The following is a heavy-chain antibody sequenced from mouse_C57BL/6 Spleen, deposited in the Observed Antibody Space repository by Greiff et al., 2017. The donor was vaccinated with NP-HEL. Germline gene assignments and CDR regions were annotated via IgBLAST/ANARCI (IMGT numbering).Heavy chain of an antibody. J-gene: IGHJ2*01. Sequence: DVKLVESGGGLVKPGGSLKLSCAASGFTFSSYAMSWVRQTPEKRLEWVATISDGGSYTYYPDNVKGRFTISRYNAKNNLYLQMSHLKSEDTAMYYCAMGLLRYFDYWGQGTTLTVSS. V-gene: IGHV5-4*03. D-gene: IGHD1-1*01. CDR1: GFTFSSYA. CDR2: ISDGGSYT. CDR3: AMGLLRYFDY.